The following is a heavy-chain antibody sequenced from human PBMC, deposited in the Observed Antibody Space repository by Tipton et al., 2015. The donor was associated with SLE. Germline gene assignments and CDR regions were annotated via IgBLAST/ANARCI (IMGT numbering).Heavy chain of an antibody. CDR2: IYTSGST. V-gene: IGHV4-4*09. Sequence: LRLSCAVYGGSFSGYYWNWIRQPAGKGLEWIGYIYTSGSTNYNPSLKSRVTISVDTSKNQFSLKLSSVTAADTAVYYCARDYHYDSSRRAFDIWGQGTMVTVSS. CDR1: GGSFSGYY. D-gene: IGHD3-22*01. CDR3: ARDYHYDSSRRAFDI. J-gene: IGHJ3*02.